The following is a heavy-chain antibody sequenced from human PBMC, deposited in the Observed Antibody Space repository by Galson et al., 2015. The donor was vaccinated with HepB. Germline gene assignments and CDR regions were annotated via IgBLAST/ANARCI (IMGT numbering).Heavy chain of an antibody. D-gene: IGHD3-3*01. J-gene: IGHJ6*02. CDR1: GFTFSSYA. Sequence: SLRLSCAASGFTFSSYAMHWVRQAPGKGLEWVAVTSYDGSNKYYADSVKGRFTISRDNSKNTLYLQMNSLRAEDTAVYYCATDSLYYDFWSGYFVGNYYYGMDVWGQGTTVTVSS. V-gene: IGHV3-30-3*01. CDR3: ATDSLYYDFWSGYFVGNYYYGMDV. CDR2: TSYDGSNK.